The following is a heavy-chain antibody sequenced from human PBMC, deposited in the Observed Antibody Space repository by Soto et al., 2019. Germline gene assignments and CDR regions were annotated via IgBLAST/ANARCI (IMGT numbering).Heavy chain of an antibody. CDR2: IGAARDP. V-gene: IGHV3-13*05. CDR1: GFTFSNFD. Sequence: EVQLVESGGGLVQPGESLRLSCATSGFTFSNFDMHWVRQVPGKGLEWVSAIGAARDPYYLGSVKGRFTISRENAKNSVYLQTNDPRAGDSAVYYCARAYTGRLPRRADYYYAMDVWGQGTTVTVSS. D-gene: IGHD2-2*02. CDR3: ARAYTGRLPRRADYYYAMDV. J-gene: IGHJ6*02.